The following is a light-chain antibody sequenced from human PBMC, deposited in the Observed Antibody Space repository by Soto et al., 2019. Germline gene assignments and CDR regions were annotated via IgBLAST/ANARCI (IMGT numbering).Light chain of an antibody. CDR2: GAS. CDR1: QSVSSD. Sequence: EIGITQSPSTLSVVPGEIATLSCRASQSVSSDLAWYHQKPGQAPRLLIYGASTRATGIPARFSGSGSGTEFTLTITSLQSEDFAVYYCQEYNNWHPITFGGGTKVDIK. CDR3: QEYNNWHPIT. J-gene: IGKJ4*01. V-gene: IGKV3-15*01.